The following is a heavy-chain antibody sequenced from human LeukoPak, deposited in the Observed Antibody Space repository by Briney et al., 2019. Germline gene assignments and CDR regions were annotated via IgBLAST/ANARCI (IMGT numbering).Heavy chain of an antibody. Sequence: SETLSLTCTVSDDSITMYYWTWIRQPPGKGLEWIGFIYHSGGTSYNPALKSRVTISVDTAKSQFSLQVTSVTAAGTADYYCARASYDTLTGYTNYFDLWGQGILVTVSS. V-gene: IGHV4-59*01. CDR1: DDSITMYY. CDR2: IYHSGGT. J-gene: IGHJ4*02. CDR3: ARASYDTLTGYTNYFDL. D-gene: IGHD3-9*01.